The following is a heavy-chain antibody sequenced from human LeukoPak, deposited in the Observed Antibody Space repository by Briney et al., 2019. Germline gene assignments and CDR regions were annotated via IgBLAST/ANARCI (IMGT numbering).Heavy chain of an antibody. CDR2: IYHSGST. V-gene: IGHV4-4*02. Sequence: PSETLSLTCAVSGGSISSSNWWSWVRQPPGKGLEWIGEIYHSGSTNYNPSLKSRVTISVDKSKNQFSLKLSSVTAADTAVYYCARVGGWLSGAVAGAFDYWGQGTLVTVSS. D-gene: IGHD6-19*01. CDR1: GGSISSSNW. CDR3: ARVGGWLSGAVAGAFDY. J-gene: IGHJ4*02.